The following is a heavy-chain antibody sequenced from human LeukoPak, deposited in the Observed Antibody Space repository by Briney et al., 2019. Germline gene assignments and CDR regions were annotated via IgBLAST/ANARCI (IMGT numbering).Heavy chain of an antibody. J-gene: IGHJ3*02. Sequence: GGSLRLSCAASGFTFSSYAMHWVRQAPGKGLEWAAVISYDGSNKYYADSVKGRFTISRDNSKNTLYLQMNSLRAEDTAVYYCARDKRAAFDIWGQGTMVTVSS. CDR3: ARDKRAAFDI. CDR2: ISYDGSNK. CDR1: GFTFSSYA. V-gene: IGHV3-30-3*01.